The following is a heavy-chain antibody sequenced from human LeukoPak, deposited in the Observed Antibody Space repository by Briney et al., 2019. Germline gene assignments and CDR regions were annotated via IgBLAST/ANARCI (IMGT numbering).Heavy chain of an antibody. D-gene: IGHD3-10*01. CDR3: ARDPYYYGSGSPDY. CDR2: ISYDGSNK. V-gene: IGHV3-30*03. Sequence: PGRSLRLSCAASGFTFSSYGMHWVRQAPGKGLEWVAVISYDGSNKYYADSVKGRFTISRDNSKNTLYLQMNSLRAEDTAVYYCARDPYYYGSGSPDYWGQGTLVTVSS. CDR1: GFTFSSYG. J-gene: IGHJ4*02.